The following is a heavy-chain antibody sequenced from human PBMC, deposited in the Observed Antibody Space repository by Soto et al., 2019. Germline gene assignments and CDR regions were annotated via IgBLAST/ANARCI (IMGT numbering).Heavy chain of an antibody. Sequence: GASVKVSCKASVGTLSSYAISWVRQAPGQGLEWMGGIIPIFGTANYAQKFQGRVTITADESTSTAYMELSSLRSEDTAVYYCAIQTSTVGAARPIDPWGQGTLVTVSS. CDR2: IIPIFGTA. CDR1: VGTLSSYA. D-gene: IGHD1-26*01. V-gene: IGHV1-69*13. CDR3: AIQTSTVGAARPIDP. J-gene: IGHJ5*02.